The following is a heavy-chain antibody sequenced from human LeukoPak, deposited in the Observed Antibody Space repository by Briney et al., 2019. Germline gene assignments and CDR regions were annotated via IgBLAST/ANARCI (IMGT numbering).Heavy chain of an antibody. D-gene: IGHD3-3*01. CDR1: GGSISSYY. V-gene: IGHV4-59*01. CDR2: IYYSGST. Sequence: SSETLSLTCTVSGGSISSYYWSWIRQPPGKGLEWIGYIYYSGSTNYNPSLKSRVTISVDTSKNQFSLKLSSVTAADTAVYYCAMRYYDFWSGSYYFDYWGQGTLVTVSS. CDR3: AMRYYDFWSGSYYFDY. J-gene: IGHJ4*02.